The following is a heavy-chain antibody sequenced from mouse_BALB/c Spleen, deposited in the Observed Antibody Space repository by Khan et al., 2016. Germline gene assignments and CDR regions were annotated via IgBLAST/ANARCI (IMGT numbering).Heavy chain of an antibody. CDR3: AIDYYGRSYGRYFDV. V-gene: IGHV7-3*02. CDR1: GFTFTDYY. Sequence: EVELVESGGGLVQPGGSLRLSCATSGFTFTDYYMSWVRQPPGKALEWLAFIRDKANGYTTEYSASVKGRFTISRDNSQSILFLQMNTLRAEDSATDYSAIDYYGRSYGRYFDVWGAGTTVTVSS. D-gene: IGHD1-1*01. CDR2: IRDKANGYTT. J-gene: IGHJ1*01.